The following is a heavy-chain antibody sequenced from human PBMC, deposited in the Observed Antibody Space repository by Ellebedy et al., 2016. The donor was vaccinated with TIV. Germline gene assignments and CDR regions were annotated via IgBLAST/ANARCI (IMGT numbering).Heavy chain of an antibody. V-gene: IGHV1-69*06. J-gene: IGHJ6*02. CDR1: GGTFSSYA. Sequence: SVKVSXXASGGTFSSYAISWVRQAPGQGLEWMGGIIPIFGTANYAQKFQGRVTITADKSTSAAYMELSSLRSEDTAVYYCARDLFGSSWYNYYYYYGMDVWGQGTTVTVSS. CDR3: ARDLFGSSWYNYYYYYGMDV. D-gene: IGHD6-13*01. CDR2: IIPIFGTA.